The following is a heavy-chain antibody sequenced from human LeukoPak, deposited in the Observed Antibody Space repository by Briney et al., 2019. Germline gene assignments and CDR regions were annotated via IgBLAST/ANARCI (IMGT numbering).Heavy chain of an antibody. Sequence: GGSLRLSCAASGFTFSNAWMSWVRQAPGKGLEWVSYISSSGSAIYYADSVKGRFTISRDNAKNSLYLQMNSLRDEDTAVFYCARGWGCTGGACFFDYWGQGTLVTVSS. CDR2: ISSSGSAI. D-gene: IGHD2-8*02. CDR3: ARGWGCTGGACFFDY. V-gene: IGHV3-48*02. J-gene: IGHJ4*02. CDR1: GFTFSNAW.